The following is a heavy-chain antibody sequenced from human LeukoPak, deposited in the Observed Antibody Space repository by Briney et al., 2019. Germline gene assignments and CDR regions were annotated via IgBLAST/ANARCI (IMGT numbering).Heavy chain of an antibody. CDR2: IYPGDSDT. CDR1: GYSFTSYW. CDR3: ARRWASSTFEYFDY. Sequence: GEALKISCKGSGYSFTSYWIGWVRQMPGKGLEWMGIIYPGDSDTRYSPSFQGQVTISADKSIGTAYLQWSSLKASDTAMYYCARRWASSTFEYFDYWGQGTLVTVSS. J-gene: IGHJ4*02. D-gene: IGHD2-2*01. V-gene: IGHV5-51*01.